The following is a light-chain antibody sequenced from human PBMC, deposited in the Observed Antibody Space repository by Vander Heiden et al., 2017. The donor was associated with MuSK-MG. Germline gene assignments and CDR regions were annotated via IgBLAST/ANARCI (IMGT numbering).Light chain of an antibody. CDR3: SSYAGSNNYV. CDR2: EGS. V-gene: IGLV2-8*01. Sequence: QSALTQPPSASGSPGQSVTISCTGTSSDVGVFDSVSWYQQHPGKAPKLMIYEGSKRPSGVPDRFSGSKSGNTASLTVSGLQAEDEADYYCSSYAGSNNYVFGSGTKVTVL. J-gene: IGLJ1*01. CDR1: SSDVGVFDS.